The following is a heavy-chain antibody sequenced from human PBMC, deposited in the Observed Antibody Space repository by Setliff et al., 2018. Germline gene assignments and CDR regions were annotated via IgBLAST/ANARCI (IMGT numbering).Heavy chain of an antibody. CDR1: GYTFTSYY. J-gene: IGHJ6*02. Sequence: ASVKVSCKASGYTFTSYYMHWVRQAPGQGLEWMGIINPSGGSTSYAQKFQGRVTMTRDTSTSTAYMELSSLRSEDTAVYYCARERPRGYSYGYDYYYYGMDVWGQGTTVTVSS. V-gene: IGHV1-46*01. D-gene: IGHD5-18*01. CDR3: ARERPRGYSYGYDYYYYGMDV. CDR2: INPSGGST.